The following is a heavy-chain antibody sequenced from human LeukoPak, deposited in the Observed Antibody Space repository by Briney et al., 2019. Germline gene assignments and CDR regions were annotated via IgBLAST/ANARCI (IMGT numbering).Heavy chain of an antibody. CDR1: GYTFTSYY. V-gene: IGHV1-3*01. CDR2: INAGNGNT. J-gene: IGHJ5*02. CDR3: ARDHYGSGSYNGYNWFDP. D-gene: IGHD3-10*01. Sequence: ASVKVSCKASGYTFTSYYMHWVRQAPGQRLEWMGWINAGNGNTKYSQKFQGRVTITRDTSASTAYMELSSLRSEDTAVYYCARDHYGSGSYNGYNWFDPWGQGTLVTVSS.